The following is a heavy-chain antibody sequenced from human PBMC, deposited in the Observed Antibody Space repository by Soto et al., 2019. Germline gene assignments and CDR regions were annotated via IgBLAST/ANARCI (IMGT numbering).Heavy chain of an antibody. CDR1: GFTFSSYE. Sequence: EVQLVESGGGLVQPGGSLRLSCAASGFTFSSYEMNWVRQAPGKGLEWVSYISSSGSTIYYADSVKGRFTISRDNAKNSLYLQMNSLRAEDTAVYYCARDANYDFWRYNWFDPWGQGTLVTVSS. CDR2: ISSSGSTI. CDR3: ARDANYDFWRYNWFDP. V-gene: IGHV3-48*03. D-gene: IGHD3-3*01. J-gene: IGHJ5*02.